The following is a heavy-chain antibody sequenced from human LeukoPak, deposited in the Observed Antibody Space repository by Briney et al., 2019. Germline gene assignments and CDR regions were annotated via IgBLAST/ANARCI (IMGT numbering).Heavy chain of an antibody. CDR1: GGSISSGDYY. Sequence: PSETLSLTCTVSGGSISSGDYYWSWIRQPAGKGLEWIGRIYTSGSTYYNPSLKSRVTISVDTSKNQFSLKLSSVTAADTAVYYCAGHDSSWYGYFFDHWGQGTLVTVSS. CDR2: IYTSGST. CDR3: AGHDSSWYGYFFDH. D-gene: IGHD6-13*01. J-gene: IGHJ4*02. V-gene: IGHV4-61*02.